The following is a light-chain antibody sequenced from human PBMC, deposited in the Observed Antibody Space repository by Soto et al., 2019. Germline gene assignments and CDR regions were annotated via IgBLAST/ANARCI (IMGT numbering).Light chain of an antibody. V-gene: IGKV3-11*01. CDR3: QQRSNWPTT. CDR1: QSVSSY. J-gene: IGKJ5*01. CDR2: DAS. Sequence: IVWTQSPATLSLSPGERATLSCRASQSVSSYFAWYQQKPGQAPRLLIYDASNRATGIPARFSGSGSGTDFTLTISSLEPEDFAVYYCQQRSNWPTTFGQGTRLEIK.